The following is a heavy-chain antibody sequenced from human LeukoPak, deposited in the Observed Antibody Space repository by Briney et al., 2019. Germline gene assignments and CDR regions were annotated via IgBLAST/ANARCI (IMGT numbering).Heavy chain of an antibody. CDR3: ARGEAFDY. V-gene: IGHV3-66*01. J-gene: IGHJ4*02. Sequence: PGGSLRLSCAAASGFTVSSNYMSWVRQAPGKGLEWVSVIYRGGSTYYADSVKGRFTISRDNSKNTLYLQMNSLRAEDTAVYFCARGEAFDYWGQGTLVTVSS. CDR2: IYRGGST. CDR1: GFTVSSNY.